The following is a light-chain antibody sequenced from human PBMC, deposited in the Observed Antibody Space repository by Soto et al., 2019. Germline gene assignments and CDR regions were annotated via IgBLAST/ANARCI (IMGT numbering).Light chain of an antibody. CDR3: QSYDSSLSGVV. CDR1: SSNIGAGYD. CDR2: GSS. V-gene: IGLV1-40*01. J-gene: IGLJ2*01. Sequence: QSVLTQPPSVSGAPGQGVTISCTGDSSNIGAGYDVHWYRQLPGTAPQLLIYGSSNRPSGVPDRFSGSKSGTAASLAIIGLQAEDEGEDYCQSYDSSLSGVVFGGGTKLTVL.